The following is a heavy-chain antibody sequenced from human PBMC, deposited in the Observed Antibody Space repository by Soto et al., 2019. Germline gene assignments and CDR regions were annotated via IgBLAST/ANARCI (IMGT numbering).Heavy chain of an antibody. CDR1: GGSISSGGYS. CDR3: ARVARETITVLGFDY. D-gene: IGHD3-9*01. CDR2: IYYSGST. Sequence: QVQLQESGPGLMKPSQTLSLTCTVSGGSISSGGYSWSWIRQHPGKGLEWIGYIYYSGSTYYNPSLKSRVTISVDPSKNQLSLKLSSVTAAATAVYYCARVARETITVLGFDYWGQGTLVTVSS. V-gene: IGHV4-31*03. J-gene: IGHJ4*02.